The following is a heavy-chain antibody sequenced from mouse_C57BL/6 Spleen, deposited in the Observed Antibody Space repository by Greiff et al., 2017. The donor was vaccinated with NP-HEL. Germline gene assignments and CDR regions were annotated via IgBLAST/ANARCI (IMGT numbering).Heavy chain of an antibody. Sequence: VQLQQSGAELVRPGTSVKVSCKASGYAFTNYLIEWVKQRPGQGLEWIGVINPGSGGTNYNEKFKGKATLTADKSSSTAYMQLSSLTSEDTAVYFGARVDYEAHWYFDVWGTGTTVTVSS. V-gene: IGHV1-54*01. CDR2: INPGSGGT. D-gene: IGHD2-4*01. J-gene: IGHJ1*03. CDR3: ARVDYEAHWYFDV. CDR1: GYAFTNYL.